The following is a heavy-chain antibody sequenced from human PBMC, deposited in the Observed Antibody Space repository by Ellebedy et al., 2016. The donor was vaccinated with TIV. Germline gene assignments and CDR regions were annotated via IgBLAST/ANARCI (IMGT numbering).Heavy chain of an antibody. D-gene: IGHD6-19*01. V-gene: IGHV1-8*03. CDR2: MNPNSGNT. CDR3: ARGLTGGWTYYYYGMDV. J-gene: IGHJ6*02. Sequence: AASVKVSCKASGYTFTSYDINWVRQATGQGLEWMGWMNPNSGNTGYAQKFQGRVTITRNTSISTAYMELSSLRSEDTAVYYCARGLTGGWTYYYYGMDVWGQGTTVTVSS. CDR1: GYTFTSYD.